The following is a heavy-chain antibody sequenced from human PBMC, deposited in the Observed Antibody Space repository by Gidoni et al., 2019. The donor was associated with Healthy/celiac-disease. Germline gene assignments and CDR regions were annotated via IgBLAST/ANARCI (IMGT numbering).Heavy chain of an antibody. Sequence: QVQPVHSGAEVNKPVPSVKVYCKASGYTFPSYGFSWVRQAPGRGLEWMGWSSAYKGNTNDAKKLQRRVTMTTDTCTSTAYMELRRLGSDDTAVYYCAGEEVMITFGGVIVPDAFDIWGQGTMVTVSS. V-gene: IGHV1-18*01. CDR3: AGEEVMITFGGVIVPDAFDI. CDR2: SSAYKGNT. D-gene: IGHD3-16*02. CDR1: GYTFPSYG. J-gene: IGHJ3*02.